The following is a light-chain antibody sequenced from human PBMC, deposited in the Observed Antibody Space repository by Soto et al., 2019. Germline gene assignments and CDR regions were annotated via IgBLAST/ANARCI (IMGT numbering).Light chain of an antibody. CDR3: CSYAGSSTYV. CDR2: EGS. Sequence: QSALTQPASVSGSPGQSITISCTGTSSDVGSYNLVSWYQQHPGKAPKLMIYEGSKRPSGVSYRFSGSKSGNTASLTISGLQAEDEADYYCCSYAGSSTYVFGTGTQLTVL. V-gene: IGLV2-23*01. J-gene: IGLJ1*01. CDR1: SSDVGSYNL.